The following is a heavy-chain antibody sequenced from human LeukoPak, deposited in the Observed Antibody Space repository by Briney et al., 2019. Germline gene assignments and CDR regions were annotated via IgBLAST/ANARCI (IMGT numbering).Heavy chain of an antibody. Sequence: SETLSLTCTVSGYSISSGYYWGWIRQPPGKGLEWIGSIYHSGSTYYNPSLKSRVTISVDTSKNQFSLKLSSVTAADTAVYYCARDLPSITMIVVVHYSVAFDIWGQGTMVTVSS. D-gene: IGHD3-22*01. CDR3: ARDLPSITMIVVVHYSVAFDI. CDR1: GYSISSGYY. J-gene: IGHJ3*02. CDR2: IYHSGST. V-gene: IGHV4-38-2*02.